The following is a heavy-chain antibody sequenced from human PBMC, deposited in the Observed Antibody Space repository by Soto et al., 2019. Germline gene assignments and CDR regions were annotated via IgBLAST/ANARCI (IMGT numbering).Heavy chain of an antibody. CDR2: ISYDGSNK. CDR1: GFTFSSYG. J-gene: IGHJ4*02. D-gene: IGHD2-21*01. CDR3: AKDGSMWFSNFDY. Sequence: GGSLRLSCAASGFTFSSYGMHWVRQAPGKGLEWVAVISYDGSNKYYADSVKGRFTISRDNSKNTLYLQMNSLRAEDTAVYYCAKDGSMWFSNFDYWGQGTLVTVSS. V-gene: IGHV3-30*18.